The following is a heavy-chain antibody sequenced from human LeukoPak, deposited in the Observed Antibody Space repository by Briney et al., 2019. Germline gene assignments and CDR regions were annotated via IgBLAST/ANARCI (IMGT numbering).Heavy chain of an antibody. J-gene: IGHJ4*02. CDR3: ARAARLXXFGESTFDY. Sequence: PGGSLRLSCAASGFTFSSYSMNWVRQAPGKGLEWVSYISSSSSTIYYADSVKGRFTISRDNAKNSLYLQMNSLRAEDTAVYYCARAARLXXFGESTFDYWGQGTLVTVSS. CDR1: GFTFSSYS. CDR2: ISSSSSTI. V-gene: IGHV3-48*01. D-gene: IGHD3-10*01.